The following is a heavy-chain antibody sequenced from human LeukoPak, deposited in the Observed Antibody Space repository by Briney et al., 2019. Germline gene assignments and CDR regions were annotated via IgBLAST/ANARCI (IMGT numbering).Heavy chain of an antibody. CDR3: ARGRSVVVPAAIPRMDV. V-gene: IGHV4-34*01. D-gene: IGHD2-2*01. Sequence: PSETLSLTCAVYGGSFSGYYWSWIRQPPGKGLEWIGEINHSGSTNYNPSLKSRVTISVDTSKNQFSLKLSSVTAADTAVYYCARGRSVVVPAAIPRMDVWGQGTTVTVSS. CDR1: GGSFSGYY. J-gene: IGHJ6*02. CDR2: INHSGST.